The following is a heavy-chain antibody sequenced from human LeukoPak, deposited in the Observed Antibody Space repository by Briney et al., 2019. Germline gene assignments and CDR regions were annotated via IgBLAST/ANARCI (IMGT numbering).Heavy chain of an antibody. D-gene: IGHD3-9*01. CDR2: IYTSGST. V-gene: IGHV4-4*07. CDR1: AVSISSYY. J-gene: IGHJ4*02. Sequence: SETLSLTCTVYAVSISSYYWSWLRQPAGKGLEWIGRIYTSGSTNYNPSLKSRVTISVDTSKNQFSLKLGSVTAADTAVYYCARGAYYDILTGYFPGTFDYWGQGTLVSVSS. CDR3: ARGAYYDILTGYFPGTFDY.